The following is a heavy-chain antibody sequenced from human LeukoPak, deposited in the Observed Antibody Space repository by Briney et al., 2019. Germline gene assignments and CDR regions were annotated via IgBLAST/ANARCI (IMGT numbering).Heavy chain of an antibody. CDR3: ARAGGYSSSWYYFDY. CDR2: IFYSGST. D-gene: IGHD6-13*01. J-gene: IGHJ4*02. Sequence: SETLSLTCTVSGGSISTSNYYWGWIRQPPGKGLEWIGNIFYSGSTYYSPSLKSRVTISVDTSKNQFSLKLSSVTAADTAVYYCARAGGYSSSWYYFDYWGQGTLVTVSS. V-gene: IGHV4-39*07. CDR1: GGSISTSNYY.